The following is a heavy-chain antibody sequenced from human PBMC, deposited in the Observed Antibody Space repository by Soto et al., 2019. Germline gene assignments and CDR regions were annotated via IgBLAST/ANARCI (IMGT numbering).Heavy chain of an antibody. CDR1: GGSVSSGSYY. D-gene: IGHD1-1*01. Sequence: SGTLSLTCTVSGGSVSSGSYYWSWIRQPPGKGLEWIGYIYYSGSTNYNPSLKSRVTISVDTSKNQFSLKLSSVTAADTAVYYCARDTNHRELEARYYYYYGMDVWGQGTTVTVSS. V-gene: IGHV4-61*01. CDR2: IYYSGST. J-gene: IGHJ6*02. CDR3: ARDTNHRELEARYYYYYGMDV.